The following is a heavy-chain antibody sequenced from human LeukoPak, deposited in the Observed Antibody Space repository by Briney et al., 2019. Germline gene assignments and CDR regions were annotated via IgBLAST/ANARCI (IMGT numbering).Heavy chain of an antibody. CDR3: ASNSIVGATGFDY. CDR2: ISSSSSYI. CDR1: GSTFSSYS. V-gene: IGHV3-21*01. J-gene: IGHJ4*02. Sequence: GGSLRLSCAASGSTFSSYSMNWVRQAPGKGLEWVSSISSSSSYIYYADSVKGRFTISRDNAKNSLYLQMNSLRAEDTAVYYCASNSIVGATGFDYWGQGTLVTVSS. D-gene: IGHD1-26*01.